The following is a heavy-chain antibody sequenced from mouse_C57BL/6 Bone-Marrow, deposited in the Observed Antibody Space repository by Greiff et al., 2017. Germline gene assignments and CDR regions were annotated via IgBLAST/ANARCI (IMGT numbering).Heavy chain of an antibody. Sequence: EVQVVESGGDLVKPGGSLKLSCAASGFTFSSYGMSWVRQTPDKRLEWVATISSGGSYTYYTDSVKGRFTISRDNAKNTLYLQMSSLKSEDTAMYYCARQGGYWYFDVWGTGTTVTVSS. J-gene: IGHJ1*03. CDR2: ISSGGSYT. CDR1: GFTFSSYG. CDR3: ARQGGYWYFDV. V-gene: IGHV5-6*01.